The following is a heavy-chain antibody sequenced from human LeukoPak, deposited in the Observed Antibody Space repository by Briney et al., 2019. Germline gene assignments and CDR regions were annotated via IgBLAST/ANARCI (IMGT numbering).Heavy chain of an antibody. CDR1: GFPSISFE. D-gene: IGHD3-10*02. CDR3: AELGITMIGGV. J-gene: IGHJ6*04. V-gene: IGHV3-48*03. Sequence: PGGPLDSPWQASGFPSISFEMNWAGKVPGRGREWVSYISSSGSTIYYADSVKGRFTISRDNAKNSLYLQMNSLRAEDTAVYYCAELGITMIGGVWGKGTTVTISS. CDR2: ISSSGSTI.